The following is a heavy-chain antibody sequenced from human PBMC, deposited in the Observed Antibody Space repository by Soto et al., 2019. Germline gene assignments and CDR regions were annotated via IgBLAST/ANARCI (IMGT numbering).Heavy chain of an antibody. D-gene: IGHD3-3*02. CDR2: ISSSGNTI. V-gene: IGHV3-48*03. Sequence: GGSLRLSCAASGFTFSAYEMNWVRQAPGKGLEWVSYISSSGNTIYYADSVKGRFTISRDNAKNSLFLQMNSLRVEDTAFYYCARSPFLECNWAQGXLVTVSS. CDR3: ARSPFLECN. CDR1: GFTFSAYE. J-gene: IGHJ4*02.